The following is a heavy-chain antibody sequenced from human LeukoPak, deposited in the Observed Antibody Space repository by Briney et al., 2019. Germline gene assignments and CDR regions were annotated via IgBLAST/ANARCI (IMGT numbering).Heavy chain of an antibody. V-gene: IGHV3-43*01. CDR2: ISWDGGST. J-gene: IGHJ6*03. D-gene: IGHD3-22*01. CDR3: AKGKYYYDSSGYEPMDV. Sequence: GGSLRLSCAASGITFSSYTMHWVRQAPGKGLEWVSLISWDGGSTYYADSVKGRFTISRDNSKNSLYLQMNSLRTEDTALYYCAKGKYYYDSSGYEPMDVWGKGTTVTVSS. CDR1: GITFSSYT.